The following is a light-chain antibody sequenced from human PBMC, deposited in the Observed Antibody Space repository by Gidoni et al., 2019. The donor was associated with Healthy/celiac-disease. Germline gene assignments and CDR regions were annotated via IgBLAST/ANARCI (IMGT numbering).Light chain of an antibody. J-gene: IGKJ2*01. Sequence: ELVLTQSPGTLSLSPGERATLSCRASQSVSSSYLAWYQQKPGQAPRLLIYGASSRATGIPDRFSGSGSRTDFTLTSSRLEPEDFAVYYCQQYGSSPRYTFGQGTKLEIK. CDR2: GAS. CDR1: QSVSSSY. CDR3: QQYGSSPRYT. V-gene: IGKV3-20*01.